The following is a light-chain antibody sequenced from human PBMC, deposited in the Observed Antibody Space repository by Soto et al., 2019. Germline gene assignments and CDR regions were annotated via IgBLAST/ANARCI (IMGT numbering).Light chain of an antibody. Sequence: EIVLTQSPGTLSLSPGEGATVSCRVSQSINSKSLVWYKRKFGQAPRLLIYGASTRATGIPARFSGSGSGTEFTLTISSLQSEDFEVYYCQQYNNWPPITCGQGTRLEI. CDR2: GAS. CDR1: QSINSKS. CDR3: QQYNNWPPIT. V-gene: IGKV3-15*01. J-gene: IGKJ5*01.